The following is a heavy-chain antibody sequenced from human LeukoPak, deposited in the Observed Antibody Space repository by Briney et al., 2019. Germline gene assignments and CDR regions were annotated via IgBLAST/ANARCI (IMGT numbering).Heavy chain of an antibody. J-gene: IGHJ4*02. D-gene: IGHD6-6*01. CDR2: INPNSGGT. V-gene: IGHV1-2*02. CDR1: GYTFTGYY. Sequence: ASVKVSCKASGYTFTGYYMHWVRQAPGLGLEWMGWINPNSGGTNYAQKFQGRVTMTRDTSISTAYMELSRLRSDDTAVYYCARGRIAARLFDYWGQGTLVTVSS. CDR3: ARGRIAARLFDY.